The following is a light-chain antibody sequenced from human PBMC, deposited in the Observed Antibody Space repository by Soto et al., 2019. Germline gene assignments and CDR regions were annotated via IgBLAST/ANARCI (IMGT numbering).Light chain of an antibody. CDR2: GAS. CDR1: QSVSSSY. Sequence: EIVLTQSPGTLSLSPGDRATISCRASQSVSSSYLAWYQQKAGNAPRLLIYGASRRATVIPDRFSGSGSGTDFTLTISRLEPEDFAAYYCQQYSSYSFTFGPGTKVDIK. J-gene: IGKJ3*01. V-gene: IGKV3-20*01. CDR3: QQYSSYSFT.